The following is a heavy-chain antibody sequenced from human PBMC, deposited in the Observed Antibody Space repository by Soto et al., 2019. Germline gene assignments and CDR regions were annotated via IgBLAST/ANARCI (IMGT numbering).Heavy chain of an antibody. CDR2: IIPIFGTA. V-gene: IGHV1-69*06. Sequence: GASVKVSCKASGGTFSSYAISWVRQAPGQGLEWMGGIIPIFGTANYAQKFQGRVTITADKSTSTAYMELSSLRPEDTAVYYCAVTSYCSGGSCYPYYYGMDVWGQGTTVTVSS. CDR1: GGTFSSYA. J-gene: IGHJ6*02. D-gene: IGHD2-15*01. CDR3: AVTSYCSGGSCYPYYYGMDV.